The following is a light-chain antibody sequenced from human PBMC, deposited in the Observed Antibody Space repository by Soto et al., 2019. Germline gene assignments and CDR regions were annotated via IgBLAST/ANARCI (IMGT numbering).Light chain of an antibody. CDR1: QSVSSSY. CDR2: GYS. V-gene: IGKV3-20*01. Sequence: MVLTQAXGTLPFSRRDXXXXXSXSSQSVSSSYVGWSKNKXGNAPMLLISGYSXRAAGIPDRFSGSGSGTDFTLTISRLEPADCAVYYCQQCRSAPITCGGGTKVDIK. CDR3: QQCRSAPIT. J-gene: IGKJ4*01.